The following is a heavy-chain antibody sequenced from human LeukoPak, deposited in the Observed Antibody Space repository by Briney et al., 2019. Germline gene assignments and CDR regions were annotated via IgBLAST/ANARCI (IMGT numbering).Heavy chain of an antibody. CDR2: ISGSCGST. V-gene: IGHV3-23*01. Sequence: GGSLTLPCTVSGHPFSSYDMSWLREAPGKGLEWVSGISGSCGSTYYADSVKGRFTISRDNSKNTLYLQMNSLRAEDTAVYYCAKDPTGSYFDYWGQGTLVTVSS. J-gene: IGHJ4*02. CDR3: AKDPTGSYFDY. CDR1: GHPFSSYD. D-gene: IGHD3-10*01.